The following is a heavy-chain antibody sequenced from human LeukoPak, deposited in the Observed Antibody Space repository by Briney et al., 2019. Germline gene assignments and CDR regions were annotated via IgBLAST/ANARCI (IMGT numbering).Heavy chain of an antibody. J-gene: IGHJ4*02. D-gene: IGHD2-21*02. CDR1: GGSISSYY. Sequence: SETLSLTCTVSGGSISSYYWSWIRQPAGKGLEWIGRILTGGNTNYNPSLKSRVTMSGDRSKNQSSLKLSSVTAADTAVYYCARVGDSATYFDYWGQGTLVTVSS. CDR2: ILTGGNT. CDR3: ARVGDSATYFDY. V-gene: IGHV4-4*07.